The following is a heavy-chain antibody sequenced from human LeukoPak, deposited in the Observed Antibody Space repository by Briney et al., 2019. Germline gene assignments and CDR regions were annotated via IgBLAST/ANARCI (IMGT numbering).Heavy chain of an antibody. V-gene: IGHV4-59*01. CDR1: GGSSSSNY. Sequence: PSETLSLTCTVSGGSSSSNYWSWIRKPPGKGLKWIGYIYYSGSTNYNPSLKSQVTISVDTSKNQFSLKLSSVTAADTAVYYCARGDGRPRIDYWGQGTLVTVSS. CDR3: ARGDGRPRIDY. CDR2: IYYSGST. J-gene: IGHJ4*02. D-gene: IGHD1-14*01.